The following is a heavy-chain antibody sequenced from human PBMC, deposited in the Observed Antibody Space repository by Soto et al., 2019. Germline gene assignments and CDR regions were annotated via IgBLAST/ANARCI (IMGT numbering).Heavy chain of an antibody. CDR3: ARVAVEHYYGYFEY. V-gene: IGHV3-48*03. CDR2: IGRRGDTI. D-gene: IGHD1-26*01. J-gene: IGHJ4*02. CDR1: GFNFNNFE. Sequence: EVQLVESGGGLVRPGGSLRLSCAASGFNFNNFEMSWVRQAPGKGLEWISYIGRRGDTIYYADSVKGRFTISRDNAKKSLYLQMNSLRAEDTAVYYCARVAVEHYYGYFEYWGQGTLVTVSS.